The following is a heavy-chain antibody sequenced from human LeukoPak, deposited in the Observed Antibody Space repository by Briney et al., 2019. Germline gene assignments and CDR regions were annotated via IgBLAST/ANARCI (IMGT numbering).Heavy chain of an antibody. CDR2: IIPIFGTA. J-gene: IGHJ4*02. D-gene: IGHD6-19*01. V-gene: IGHV1-69*05. CDR3: AGEDSSGWYRPLIGYYFDY. Sequence: GASVKVSCKASGGTFSSYAISWVRQAPGQGLEWMGGIIPIFGTANYAQKFQGRVTITTDESTSTAYMELSSLRSEDTAVYYCAGEDSSGWYRPLIGYYFDYWGQGTLVTVSS. CDR1: GGTFSSYA.